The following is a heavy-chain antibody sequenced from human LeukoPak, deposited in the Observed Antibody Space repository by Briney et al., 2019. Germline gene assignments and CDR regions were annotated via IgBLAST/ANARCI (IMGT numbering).Heavy chain of an antibody. CDR2: INPNSAGT. Sequence: ASVKVSCKASGYTFTSYYLHWVRQAPGQGLEWMGWINPNSAGTNSAQKFQGRVIMTRDTSISTAYMELSRLTSDATAVYYCAREISVSGTMIDYWGQGTLVTVSS. J-gene: IGHJ4*02. D-gene: IGHD6-19*01. CDR3: AREISVSGTMIDY. V-gene: IGHV1-2*02. CDR1: GYTFTSYY.